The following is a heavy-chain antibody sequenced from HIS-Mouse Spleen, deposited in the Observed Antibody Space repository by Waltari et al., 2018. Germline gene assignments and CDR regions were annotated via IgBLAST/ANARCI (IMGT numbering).Heavy chain of an antibody. Sequence: EVQLVESGGVVVQPGGSLRLSCAASGFTFDDYTMHWVRQAPGKGLEWVSLISWDGGSTYYADSVKSRFTISRDNSKNSLYLQMNSLRTEDTALYYCAKGLFSAAAGAFDIWGQGTMVTVSS. CDR2: ISWDGGST. CDR3: AKGLFSAAAGAFDI. D-gene: IGHD6-13*01. V-gene: IGHV3-43*01. CDR1: GFTFDDYT. J-gene: IGHJ3*02.